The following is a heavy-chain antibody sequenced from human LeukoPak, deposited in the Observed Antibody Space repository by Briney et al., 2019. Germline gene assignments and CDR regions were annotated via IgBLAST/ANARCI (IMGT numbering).Heavy chain of an antibody. J-gene: IGHJ6*03. Sequence: GGSLRLSCAASGFTFSASTIHWVRQASGKGLEWVGRIRSKANSSATAYAASVKGRFTVSRDDSKNTAYLQMNSLKIEDTAVYYCTRRDFSGRLGYENYQYMDVWGKGTTVTVSS. CDR3: TRRDFSGRLGYENYQYMDV. CDR1: GFTFSAST. CDR2: IRSKANSSAT. D-gene: IGHD1-26*01. V-gene: IGHV3-73*01.